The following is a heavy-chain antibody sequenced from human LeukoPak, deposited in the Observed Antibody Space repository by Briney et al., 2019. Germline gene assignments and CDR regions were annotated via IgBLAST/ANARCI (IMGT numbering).Heavy chain of an antibody. CDR1: GFTFSSYA. CDR3: AKCSPYDSSGYLVDY. J-gene: IGHJ4*02. V-gene: IGHV3-23*01. Sequence: PGGSLRLSCAASGFTFSSYAMSWVRQAPGKGLEWVSAISGSGGSAYYADSVKGRFTISRDNSKNTLYLQMNSLRAEDTAVYYCAKCSPYDSSGYLVDYWGQGTLVTVSS. CDR2: ISGSGGSA. D-gene: IGHD3-22*01.